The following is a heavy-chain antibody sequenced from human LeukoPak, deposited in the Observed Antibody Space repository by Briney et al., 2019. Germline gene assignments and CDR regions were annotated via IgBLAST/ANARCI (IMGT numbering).Heavy chain of an antibody. CDR1: GYTFTGYY. Sequence: ASEKLSRNASGYTFTGYYMHWVRHATGQAREWMVWINPNRCGTNYAQKFQGGDTMIRDTSNSTAYMEVSRLSSDDTAVSYCARDGYHPPNSDYRRPPWFDPWGEGTLVTPSA. CDR2: INPNRCGT. D-gene: IGHD4-11*01. CDR3: ARDGYHPPNSDYRRPPWFDP. V-gene: IGHV1-2*02. J-gene: IGHJ5*02.